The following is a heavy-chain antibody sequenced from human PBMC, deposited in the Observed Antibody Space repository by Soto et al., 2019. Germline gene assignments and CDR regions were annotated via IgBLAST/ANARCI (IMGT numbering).Heavy chain of an antibody. CDR2: IWYDGSNK. CDR1: GFTFSSYG. Sequence: GGSLRLSCAASGFTFSSYGMHWVRQAPGKGLEWVAVIWYDGSNKYYADSVKGRFTISRDNSKNTLYLQMNSLRAEDTAVYYCARDVEWLVPGGAFDIWGQGTMVTVSS. V-gene: IGHV3-33*01. CDR3: ARDVEWLVPGGAFDI. D-gene: IGHD6-19*01. J-gene: IGHJ3*02.